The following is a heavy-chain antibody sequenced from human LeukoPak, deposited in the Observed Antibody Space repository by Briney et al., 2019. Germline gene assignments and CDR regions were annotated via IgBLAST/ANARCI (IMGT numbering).Heavy chain of an antibody. V-gene: IGHV4-59*01. CDR1: GDSMNSYY. D-gene: IGHD3-22*01. CDR2: SFYSGST. J-gene: IGHJ4*02. Sequence: SETLSLTCSVSGDSMNSYYWSWIRQPPGKGLEWIGYSFYSGSTNYNPSLKSRVTISVGTSKKQFSLKLSSVTAADTAVYYCARQYGSSGSPVDYWGQGTLVTVSS. CDR3: ARQYGSSGSPVDY.